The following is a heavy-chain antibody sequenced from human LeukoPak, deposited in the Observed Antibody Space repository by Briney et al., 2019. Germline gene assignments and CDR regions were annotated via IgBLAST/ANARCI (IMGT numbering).Heavy chain of an antibody. CDR3: ATGITYYDILTGYRIIQDAFDI. D-gene: IGHD3-9*01. Sequence: ASVKVSCKASGYTFTGYYMHWVRQAPGQGLEWMGWINPNSGGTNYAQKFQGRVTMTRDTSISTAYMELSRLRSDDTAVYYCATGITYYDILTGYRIIQDAFDIWGQGTMVTVSS. CDR1: GYTFTGYY. CDR2: INPNSGGT. J-gene: IGHJ3*02. V-gene: IGHV1-2*02.